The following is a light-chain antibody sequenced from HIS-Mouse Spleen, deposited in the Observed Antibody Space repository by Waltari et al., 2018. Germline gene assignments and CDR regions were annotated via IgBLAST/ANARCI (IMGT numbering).Light chain of an antibody. J-gene: IGLJ3*02. CDR2: EGS. CDR3: CSYAGSSTWV. CDR1: SSDFGRYNL. Sequence: QSALTQPASVSGSPGQSITISCTGTSSDFGRYNLVSCYQQHPGKAPKLMIYEGSKRPSGVSNRFSGSKSGNTASLTISGLQAEDEADYYCCSYAGSSTWVFGGGTKLTVL. V-gene: IGLV2-23*01.